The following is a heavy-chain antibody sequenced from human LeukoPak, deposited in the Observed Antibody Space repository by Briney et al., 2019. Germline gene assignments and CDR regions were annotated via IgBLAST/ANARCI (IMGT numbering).Heavy chain of an antibody. CDR3: AKEYYGGNSLWFDP. Sequence: SETLSLTCTVSGGSISSGDYYWSWIRQPPGQGLEWIAYFYHSGSTYYNPSLKSRVTISVDTSKNQFSLKLSSVTAADTAVYYCAKEYYGGNSLWFDPWGQGTLVTVSS. D-gene: IGHD4-23*01. J-gene: IGHJ5*02. CDR2: FYHSGST. CDR1: GGSISSGDYY. V-gene: IGHV4-30-2*02.